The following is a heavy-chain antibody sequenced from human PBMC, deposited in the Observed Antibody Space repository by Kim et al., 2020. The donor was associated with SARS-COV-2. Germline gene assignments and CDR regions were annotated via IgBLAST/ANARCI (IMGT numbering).Heavy chain of an antibody. CDR3: ARGRGYQYYYDSSASL. D-gene: IGHD3-22*01. Sequence: GGSLRLSCAASGFTFSSYSMNWVRQAPGKGLEWVSSISSSSSYIYYADSVKGRFTISRDNAKNSLYLQMNSLRAEDTAVYYCARGRGYQYYYDSSASLWGQGTLVTVSS. V-gene: IGHV3-21*01. CDR2: ISSSSSYI. J-gene: IGHJ4*02. CDR1: GFTFSSYS.